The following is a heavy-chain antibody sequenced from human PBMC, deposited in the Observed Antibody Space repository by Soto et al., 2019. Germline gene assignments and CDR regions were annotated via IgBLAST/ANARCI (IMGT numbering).Heavy chain of an antibody. CDR2: ISYDGSNK. D-gene: IGHD3-22*01. CDR1: GFTFSSYG. CDR3: AKDKGPSAPAAGQWLRGLFRNGMDV. J-gene: IGHJ6*02. Sequence: SLLLSCADSGFTFSSYGMHWVRQAPGKGLEWVAVISYDGSNKYYADSVKGRFTISRDNSKNTLYLQMNSLRAEDTAVYYCAKDKGPSAPAAGQWLRGLFRNGMDVWGQGTTVTVSS. V-gene: IGHV3-30*18.